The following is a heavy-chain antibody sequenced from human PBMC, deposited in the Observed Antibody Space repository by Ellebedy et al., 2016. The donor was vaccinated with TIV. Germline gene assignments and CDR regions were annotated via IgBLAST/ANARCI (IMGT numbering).Heavy chain of an antibody. CDR1: GYSFIDYG. V-gene: IGHV1-18*01. D-gene: IGHD4-23*01. CDR2: VSAYSGNT. J-gene: IGHJ4*02. CDR3: ARGFRYGSGRWPLDH. Sequence: AASVKVSCKSSGYSFIDYGITWVRQAPGQGLDWMGWVSAYSGNTNYAENLQGRVTMTIDTSTSTGYMELRSLRSDDTAVYYCARGFRYGSGRWPLDHWGQGTLVTVSS.